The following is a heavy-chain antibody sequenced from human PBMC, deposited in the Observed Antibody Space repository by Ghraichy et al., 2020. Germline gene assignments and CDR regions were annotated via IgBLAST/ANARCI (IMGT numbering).Heavy chain of an antibody. CDR2: IKQDGSEK. CDR1: GFTFSSSS. J-gene: IGHJ4*02. V-gene: IGHV3-7*03. D-gene: IGHD3-10*01. Sequence: GGSLRLSCAASGFTFSSSSMSWARQAPGKGLEWVANIKQDGSEKYYADPVKGRFTISVDNAKNSLFLQMNNLRAEDTAVYYCATRRGHYWGQGNLVT. CDR3: ATRRGHY.